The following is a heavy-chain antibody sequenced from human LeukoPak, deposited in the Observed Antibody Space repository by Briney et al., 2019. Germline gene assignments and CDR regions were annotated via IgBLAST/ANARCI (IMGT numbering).Heavy chain of an antibody. J-gene: IGHJ3*02. D-gene: IGHD5-18*01. Sequence: SGTLSLTCAVYGGSFSGYYWSWIRQPPGKGLEWIGEINHSGSTNYNPSLKSRVTISVDTSKNQFSLKLSSVTAADTAVYYCARGRGYRNAFDIWGQGTMVTVSS. CDR3: ARGRGYRNAFDI. CDR2: INHSGST. CDR1: GGSFSGYY. V-gene: IGHV4-34*01.